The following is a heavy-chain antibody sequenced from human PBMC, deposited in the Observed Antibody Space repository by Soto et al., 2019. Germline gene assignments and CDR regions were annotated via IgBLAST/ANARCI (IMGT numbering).Heavy chain of an antibody. CDR2: IYYSGST. CDR1: GGSISSSSYY. V-gene: IGHV4-39*01. CDR3: ARRSMVRGVTTSDYMDV. Sequence: SETLSLTCTVSGGSISSSSYYWGWIRQPPGKGLEWIGSIYYSGSTYYNPSLKSRVTISVDTSKNQFSLKLSSVTAADTAVYYCARRSMVRGVTTSDYMDVWGKGTTVTVSS. J-gene: IGHJ6*03. D-gene: IGHD3-10*01.